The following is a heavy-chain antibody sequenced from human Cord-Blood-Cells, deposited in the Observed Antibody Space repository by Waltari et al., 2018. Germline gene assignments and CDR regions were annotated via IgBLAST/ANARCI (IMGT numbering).Heavy chain of an antibody. CDR1: GFTVSSNY. V-gene: IGHV3-53*01. Sequence: EVQLVESGGGLIQPGGSLRLSCAASGFTVSSNYMSWVRQAPGKGLGWVSVIYSGGSTYYADSVKGRFTISRDNSKNTLYLQMNSLRAEDTAVYYCARDWARDAFDIWGQGTMVTVSS. D-gene: IGHD3-16*01. CDR2: IYSGGST. J-gene: IGHJ3*02. CDR3: ARDWARDAFDI.